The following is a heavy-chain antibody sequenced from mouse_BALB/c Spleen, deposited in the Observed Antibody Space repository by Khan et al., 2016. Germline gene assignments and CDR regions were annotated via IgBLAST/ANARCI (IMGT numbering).Heavy chain of an antibody. D-gene: IGHD2-1*01. Sequence: QIQLVQSGPELKKPGETVKISCKASGYTFTNFGMNWVKQAPGKGLKWMGWINTYTGDPTYADDFKGRFAFSLETSASTAYLQINNLKNEDTATYFCARRSTIIYYYAMDYWGQGTSVTVSS. CDR2: INTYTGDP. V-gene: IGHV9-3-1*01. CDR1: GYTFTNFG. CDR3: ARRSTIIYYYAMDY. J-gene: IGHJ4*01.